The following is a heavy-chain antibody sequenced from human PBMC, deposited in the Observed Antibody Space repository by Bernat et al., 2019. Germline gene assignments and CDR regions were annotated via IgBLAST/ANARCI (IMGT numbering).Heavy chain of an antibody. J-gene: IGHJ5*02. Sequence: QLQLQESGPGLVKPSETLSLTCTVSVGSISSSSYYWGWIRQPPGKGLEWIGSIYYSGSTYYNPSLKSRVTISVDTSKNQFSLKLSSVTAADTAVYYCARHSSYYDISDNWFDPWGQGTLVTVSS. CDR1: VGSISSSSYY. CDR2: IYYSGST. CDR3: ARHSSYYDISDNWFDP. V-gene: IGHV4-39*01. D-gene: IGHD3-9*01.